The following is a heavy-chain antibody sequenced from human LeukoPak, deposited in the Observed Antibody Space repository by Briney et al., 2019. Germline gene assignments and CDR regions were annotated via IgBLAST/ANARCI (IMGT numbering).Heavy chain of an antibody. CDR1: GGSISSSY. Sequence: PSETLSLTCTVSGGSISSSYWSWVRQPPGKGLEWIGYIYYSGSANYSPSLKSRVTISVDTSKNQFSLKLSSVTAADTAVYYCARDNAGRYGNWFDPWGQGTLVTVSS. D-gene: IGHD4-17*01. CDR2: IYYSGSA. J-gene: IGHJ5*02. V-gene: IGHV4-59*01. CDR3: ARDNAGRYGNWFDP.